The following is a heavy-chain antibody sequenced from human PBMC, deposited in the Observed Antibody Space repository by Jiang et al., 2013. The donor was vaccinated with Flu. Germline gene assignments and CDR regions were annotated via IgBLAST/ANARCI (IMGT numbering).Heavy chain of an antibody. CDR3: ATPRGSKPKYCSSTSCYISHRHWNYGSTTRFDP. CDR1: GYTFTSYA. J-gene: IGHJ5*02. Sequence: QSGSELKKPGASVKVSCKASGYTFTSYAMNWVRQAPGQGLEWMGWINTNTGNPTYAQGFTGRFVFSLDTSVSTAYLQICSLKAEDTAVYYWATPRGSKPKYCSSTSCYISHRHWNYGSTTRFDPWGQGTLV. V-gene: IGHV7-4-1*01. CDR2: INTNTGNP. D-gene: IGHD2-2*02.